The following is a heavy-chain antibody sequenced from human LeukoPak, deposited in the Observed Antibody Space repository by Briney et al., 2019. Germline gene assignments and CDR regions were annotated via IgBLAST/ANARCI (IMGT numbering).Heavy chain of an antibody. CDR2: IYYSGST. CDR1: GGSFSGYY. V-gene: IGHV4-59*01. Sequence: SETLSLTCAVYGGSFSGYYWSWIRQPPGKGLEWIGYIYYSGSTNYNPSLKSRVTISVDTSKNQFSLKLSSVTAADTAVYYCARSHYDYVWGSYRYTYPDYWGQGTLVTVSS. J-gene: IGHJ4*02. D-gene: IGHD3-16*02. CDR3: ARSHYDYVWGSYRYTYPDY.